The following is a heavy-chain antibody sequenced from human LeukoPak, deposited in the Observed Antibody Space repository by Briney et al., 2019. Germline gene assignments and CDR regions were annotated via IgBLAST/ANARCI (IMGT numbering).Heavy chain of an antibody. CDR3: AKGGQQLLNDWFDP. V-gene: IGHV3-9*03. CDR1: GFTFHHYA. J-gene: IGHJ5*02. Sequence: GGSLRLSCAASGFTFHHYAMHWVRHAPGKGLEWVSGISWNSDNVDYADSVRGGFTISRDNAKNSLYLQMNSLSDEDMALYYCAKGGQQLLNDWFDPWGQGTLVTVSS. CDR2: ISWNSDNV. D-gene: IGHD6-13*01.